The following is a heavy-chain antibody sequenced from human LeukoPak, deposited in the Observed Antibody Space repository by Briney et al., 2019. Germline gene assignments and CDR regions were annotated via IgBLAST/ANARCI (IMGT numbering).Heavy chain of an antibody. CDR1: GYTFTGYY. CDR2: ISAYNGNT. Sequence: ASVKVSCKASGYTFTGYYMHWVRQAPGQGLEWMGWISAYNGNTNYAQKLQGRVTMTTDTSTSTAYMELRSLRSDDTAVYYCARAYVWGSYRLDDYWGQGTLVTVSS. J-gene: IGHJ4*02. V-gene: IGHV1-18*04. D-gene: IGHD3-16*02. CDR3: ARAYVWGSYRLDDY.